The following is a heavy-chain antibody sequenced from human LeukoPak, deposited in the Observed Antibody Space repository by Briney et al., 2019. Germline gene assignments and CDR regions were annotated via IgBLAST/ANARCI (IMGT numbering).Heavy chain of an antibody. CDR2: IWYDGSNK. CDR1: GFTFSSYG. Sequence: GGSLRLSCAASGFTFSSYGMHWVRQAPGKGLEWVAVIWYDGSNKYYADSVKGRFTIFRDNSKNTLYLQMNSLRAEDTAVYYCARAASTGTTKRELDYWGQGTLVTVSS. V-gene: IGHV3-33*01. D-gene: IGHD1-7*01. J-gene: IGHJ4*02. CDR3: ARAASTGTTKRELDY.